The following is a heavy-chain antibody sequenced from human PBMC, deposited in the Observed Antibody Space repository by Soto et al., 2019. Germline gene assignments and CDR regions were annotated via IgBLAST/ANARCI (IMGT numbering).Heavy chain of an antibody. V-gene: IGHV1-3*01. Sequence: GASVKVSCKASGYTFTSYAMHWVRQAPGQRLEWMGWINAGNGNTKYSQKFQGRVTITRDTSASTAYMELSSLRSEDTAVYYCARVWVCSSTSCYTEYYFDYWGQGTLVTVSS. D-gene: IGHD2-2*02. J-gene: IGHJ4*02. CDR3: ARVWVCSSTSCYTEYYFDY. CDR2: INAGNGNT. CDR1: GYTFTSYA.